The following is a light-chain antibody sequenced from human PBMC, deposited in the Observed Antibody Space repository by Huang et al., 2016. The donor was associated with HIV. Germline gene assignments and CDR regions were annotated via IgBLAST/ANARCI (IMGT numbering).Light chain of an antibody. CDR1: QSVATN. CDR3: QQYHNWPYT. CDR2: GAS. J-gene: IGKJ2*01. V-gene: IGKV3-15*01. Sequence: EIIMTQSPATLSLSPGEGASLSCRANQSVATNLAWYLHRPGQSPRILIFGASTRASGLPGRFRGSGSGTQFTLIVSGLQSEDFAVYYCQQYHNWPYTFGQGTKLEI.